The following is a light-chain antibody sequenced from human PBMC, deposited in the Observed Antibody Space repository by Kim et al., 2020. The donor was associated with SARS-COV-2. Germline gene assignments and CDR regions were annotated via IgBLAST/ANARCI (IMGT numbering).Light chain of an antibody. CDR3: QQYGSSVYT. Sequence: LCPGDRATLSCRASHLVSADFLAWYQQKPGQTPRLLVYGASTRATDIPDRFSGSGSGTDFTLTISRLQPEDSAVYYCQQYGSSVYTFGQGTKLEI. CDR2: GAS. J-gene: IGKJ2*01. CDR1: HLVSADF. V-gene: IGKV3-20*01.